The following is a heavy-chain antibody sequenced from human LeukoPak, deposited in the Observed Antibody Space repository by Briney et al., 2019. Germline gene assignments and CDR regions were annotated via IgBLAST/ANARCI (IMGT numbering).Heavy chain of an antibody. V-gene: IGHV4-34*01. CDR2: INDNGRT. D-gene: IGHD6-13*01. Sequence: SETLSLTCAVSGETFSGHYWSWIRQPPGKGLEYIGEINDNGRTIYNPSLKSRVTISVDTSKNQFSLNLNSVTAADMAVYFCARRGSAGGRCFDAWGQGILVTVS. CDR3: ARRGSAGGRCFDA. CDR1: GETFSGHY. J-gene: IGHJ4*02.